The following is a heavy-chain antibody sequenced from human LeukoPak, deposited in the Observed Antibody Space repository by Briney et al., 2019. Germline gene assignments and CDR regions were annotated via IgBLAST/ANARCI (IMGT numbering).Heavy chain of an antibody. CDR3: AKVDRDSSGWFSGSYAFDI. D-gene: IGHD6-19*01. CDR2: ISGSGGST. J-gene: IGHJ3*02. V-gene: IGHV3-23*01. CDR1: GFTFSSYA. Sequence: GGSLRLSCAASGFTFSSYAMSWVRQAPGEGLEWVSAISGSGGSTYYADSVKGRFTISRDNSKNTLYLQMNSLRAEDTAVYYCAKVDRDSSGWFSGSYAFDIWGQGTMVTVSS.